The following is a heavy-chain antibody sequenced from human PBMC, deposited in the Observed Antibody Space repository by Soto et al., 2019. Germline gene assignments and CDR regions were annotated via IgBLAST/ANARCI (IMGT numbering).Heavy chain of an antibody. CDR3: ARAWTATAGWANWFAL. J-gene: IGHJ5*02. CDR2: IHHSGST. CDR1: GDSISGEGWY. Sequence: QVQLQESGPGLVEPSQTLSLTCTVSGDSISGEGWYWRWIRQYSGRGLEWIGYIHHSGSTYSNPSLKSRVSISVDTSKTQFFLKLTSVTAADTAVYYCARAWTATAGWANWFALWGQGTLVTVSS. D-gene: IGHD6-13*01. V-gene: IGHV4-31*03.